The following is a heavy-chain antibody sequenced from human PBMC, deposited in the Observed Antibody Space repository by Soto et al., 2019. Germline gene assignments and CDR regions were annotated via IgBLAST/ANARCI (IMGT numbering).Heavy chain of an antibody. CDR3: ARMRLYYDFWSGYYTDAFDI. V-gene: IGHV3-33*01. CDR2: IWYDGSNK. CDR1: GFTFSSYG. J-gene: IGHJ3*02. D-gene: IGHD3-3*01. Sequence: GGSLRLSCAASGFTFSSYGMHWVRQAPGKGLEWVAVIWYDGSNKYYADSVKGRFTISRDNSKNTLYLQMNSLRAEDTAVYYCARMRLYYDFWSGYYTDAFDICGQGTMVTVSS.